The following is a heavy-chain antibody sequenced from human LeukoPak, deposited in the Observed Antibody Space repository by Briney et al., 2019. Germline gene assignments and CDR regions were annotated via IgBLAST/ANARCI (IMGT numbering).Heavy chain of an antibody. J-gene: IGHJ4*01. CDR2: ISGST. Sequence: GGSLRLSCAASGFTFSTNAMSWVRQAPGKGLEWDSIISGSTYYTGSVKGRFTISRDNSKNTLYLQMNSLRAEDTAIYYCARNRGSGSLTQYSFD. V-gene: IGHV3-23*01. CDR1: GFTFSTNA. CDR3: ARNRGSGSLTQYSFD. D-gene: IGHD1-26*01.